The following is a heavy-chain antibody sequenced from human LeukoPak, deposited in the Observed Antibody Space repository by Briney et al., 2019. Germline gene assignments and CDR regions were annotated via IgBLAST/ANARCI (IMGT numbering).Heavy chain of an antibody. CDR2: ISYRGST. CDR1: GGSTSSDH. CDR3: TRGRGLGVISPYSDS. J-gene: IGHJ4*02. D-gene: IGHD3-16*02. Sequence: SETLSLTCTVSGGSTSSDHWSWIRQPPEKGLEWIGCISYRGSTYYNPSLKSRVTISLDTSKKHFSLKLTSVTAADTGVYYCTRGRGLGVISPYSDSWGQGILVTVSS. V-gene: IGHV4-59*08.